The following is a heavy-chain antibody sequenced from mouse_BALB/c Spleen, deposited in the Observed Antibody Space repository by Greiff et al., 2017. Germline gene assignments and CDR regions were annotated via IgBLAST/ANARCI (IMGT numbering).Heavy chain of an antibody. CDR1: GYTFTSYY. J-gene: IGHJ4*01. CDR2: IYPGNVNT. Sequence: VQLQQSGPELVKPGASVRISCKASGYTFTSYYIHWVKQRPGQGLEWIGWIYPGNVNTKYNEKFKGKATLTADKSSSTAYMQLSSLTSEDSAVYFCALSLYYAMDYWGQGTSVTVSS. V-gene: IGHV1S56*01. CDR3: ALSLYYAMDY.